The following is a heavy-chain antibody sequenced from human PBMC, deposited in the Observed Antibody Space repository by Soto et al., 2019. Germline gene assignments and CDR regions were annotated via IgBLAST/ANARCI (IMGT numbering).Heavy chain of an antibody. CDR2: ISYDGSNK. V-gene: IGHV3-30*18. D-gene: IGHD3-22*01. CDR1: GFTFSSYG. Sequence: QVQLVESGGGVVQPGRSLRLSCAASGFTFSSYGMHWVRQAPGKGLEWVAVISYDGSNKYYADSVKGRVTISRDNSKNTLDLQMNSLRAEDTAVYYCAKDLRKAYDSSGTNAFDIWGQGTMVTVSS. J-gene: IGHJ3*02. CDR3: AKDLRKAYDSSGTNAFDI.